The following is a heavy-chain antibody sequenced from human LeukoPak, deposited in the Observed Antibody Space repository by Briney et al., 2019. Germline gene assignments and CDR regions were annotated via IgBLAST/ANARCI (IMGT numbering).Heavy chain of an antibody. CDR3: AGCSTTSCYSAFDI. V-gene: IGHV3-48*03. J-gene: IGHJ3*02. Sequence: GGSLRLSCAASGFTFSSYEMNWVRQAPGKGLEWVSYISSSGSPIYYADSMKGRFTISRDNAKNSLYLQMNSLRAEDTAVYYCAGCSTTSCYSAFDIWGQGTMVTVSS. CDR2: ISSSGSPI. D-gene: IGHD2-2*02. CDR1: GFTFSSYE.